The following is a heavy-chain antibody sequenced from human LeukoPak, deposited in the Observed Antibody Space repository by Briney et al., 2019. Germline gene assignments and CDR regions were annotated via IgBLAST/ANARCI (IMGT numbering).Heavy chain of an antibody. Sequence: PSETLSLTCTVSGGSISSSSYYWGWIRQPPGKGLEWIGSFYYDGTTYYHPSLKSRVTVSVDTSKNQFSLKLSSVTAADTAVYYCARHGRFGSGDFRTYCDYWGQGNLVTVYS. V-gene: IGHV4-39*01. CDR3: ARHGRFGSGDFRTYCDY. J-gene: IGHJ4*02. CDR2: FYYDGTT. CDR1: GGSISSSSYY. D-gene: IGHD3-10*01.